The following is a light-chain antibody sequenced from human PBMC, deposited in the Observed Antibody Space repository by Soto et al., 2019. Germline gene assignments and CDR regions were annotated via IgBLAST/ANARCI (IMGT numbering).Light chain of an antibody. CDR3: QQRSNSPPG. CDR1: QSVSSN. J-gene: IGKJ1*01. V-gene: IGKV3D-15*01. Sequence: EIVMTQSPATLSVSPGERATLSCRASQSVSSNLAWYQQKPGQAPRLLIFGASTRATGIPARFSGSGSETEFTLTISSLPSEDFAVYYCQQRSNSPPGFGQGTKVDIK. CDR2: GAS.